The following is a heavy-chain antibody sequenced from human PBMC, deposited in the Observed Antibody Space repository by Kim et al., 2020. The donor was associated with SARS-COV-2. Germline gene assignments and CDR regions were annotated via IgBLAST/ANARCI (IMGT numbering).Heavy chain of an antibody. V-gene: IGHV5-51*01. CDR2: IYPGDSDT. Sequence: GESLKISCKGSGYSFTSYWIGWVRQMPGKGLEWMGIIYPGDSDTRYSPSFQGQVTISADKSISTAYLQWSSLKASDTAMYYCARPYEIAAAGIGAFDIWGQGTMVTVSS. J-gene: IGHJ3*02. D-gene: IGHD6-13*01. CDR3: ARPYEIAAAGIGAFDI. CDR1: GYSFTSYW.